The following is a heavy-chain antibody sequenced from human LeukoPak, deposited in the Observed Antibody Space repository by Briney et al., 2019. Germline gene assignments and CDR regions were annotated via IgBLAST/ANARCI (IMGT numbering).Heavy chain of an antibody. D-gene: IGHD3-10*01. CDR1: GGSIISSSYY. V-gene: IGHV4-39*01. J-gene: IGHJ4*02. CDR2: IYYSGST. CDR3: AETGMRAVSLTY. Sequence: PSETLSLTCTVSGGSIISSSYYWGWIRQPPGKGLEWIGSIYYSGSTYYNPSLKSRVTISVDTSKNQFSLKLSSVTAADTAVYYCAETGMRAVSLTYWGQGTLVTVSS.